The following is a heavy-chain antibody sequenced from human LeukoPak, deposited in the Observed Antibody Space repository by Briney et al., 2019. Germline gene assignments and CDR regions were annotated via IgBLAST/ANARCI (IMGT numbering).Heavy chain of an antibody. Sequence: GGSLRLSCAASGFTFGNYWMSWVRQAPGEGPEWVAHINMDGSEKYYVDSVKARFTISRDNAKNSLYLQMNSLKVEDTAVYYCARDKVTYWGPGTLVTVSS. CDR1: GFTFGNYW. CDR2: INMDGSEK. CDR3: ARDKVTY. J-gene: IGHJ4*02. V-gene: IGHV3-7*01.